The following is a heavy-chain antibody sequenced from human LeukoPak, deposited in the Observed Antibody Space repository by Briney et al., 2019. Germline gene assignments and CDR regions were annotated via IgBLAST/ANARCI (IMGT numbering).Heavy chain of an antibody. V-gene: IGHV4-39*07. CDR1: GGSISSSSYY. Sequence: SETLSLTCTVSGGSISSSSYYWGWIRQPPGKGLEWIGSIYYSGSAYYDPSLKSRVTITLDTSKNQFSLKLTSVTAADTAVYYCARLPLPYCGGDCYSGAFDIWGQGTMVTVSS. D-gene: IGHD2-21*02. CDR2: IYYSGSA. CDR3: ARLPLPYCGGDCYSGAFDI. J-gene: IGHJ3*02.